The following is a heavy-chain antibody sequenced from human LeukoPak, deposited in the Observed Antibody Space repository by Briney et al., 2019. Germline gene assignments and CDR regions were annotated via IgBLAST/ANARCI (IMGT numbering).Heavy chain of an antibody. CDR2: IWYDGSNK. D-gene: IGHD4-17*01. V-gene: IGHV3-33*01. CDR3: ARGDYGDYTDAYFDY. CDR1: GFTFSSYG. J-gene: IGHJ4*02. Sequence: GGSLRLSCAASGFTFSSYGMHWVRQAPGKGLEWVAVIWYDGSNKYYADSVKGRFTISRDNSKNTLYLQMNSLRAEDTAVYYCARGDYGDYTDAYFDYWGQGPRSPSPQ.